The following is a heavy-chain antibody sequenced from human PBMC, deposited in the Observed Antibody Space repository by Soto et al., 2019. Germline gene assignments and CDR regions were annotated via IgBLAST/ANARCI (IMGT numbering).Heavy chain of an antibody. Sequence: PSETLSLTCAVSGDSITSNHWNWIRQPPGRGLEWIAYIYHSGSANYNPSLKSRVTISADTSKNEFSLNLRSVTAADTAVYYCTRVRRYNWFHPWGQGTLVTVSS. CDR2: IYHSGSA. J-gene: IGHJ5*02. V-gene: IGHV4-59*01. CDR3: TRVRRYNWFHP. CDR1: GDSITSNH.